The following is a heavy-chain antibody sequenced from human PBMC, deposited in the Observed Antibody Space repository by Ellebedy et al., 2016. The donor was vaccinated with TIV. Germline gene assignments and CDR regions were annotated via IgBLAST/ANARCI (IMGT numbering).Heavy chain of an antibody. CDR2: IITILGIA. V-gene: IGHV1-69*04. CDR3: ARDRDSSSWYSGGYYYYGMDV. J-gene: IGHJ6*02. D-gene: IGHD6-13*01. CDR1: GGTFSSYA. Sequence: AASVKVSCKASGGTFSSYAISWVRQAPGQGLEWMGRIITILGIANYAQKFQGRVTITADKSTSTAYMELSSLRSEDTDVYYCARDRDSSSWYSGGYYYYGMDVWGQGTTVTVSS.